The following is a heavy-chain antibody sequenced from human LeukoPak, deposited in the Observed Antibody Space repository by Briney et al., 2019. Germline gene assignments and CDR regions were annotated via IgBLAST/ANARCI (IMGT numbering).Heavy chain of an antibody. CDR3: GSEMRTLGGVIVRVGN. J-gene: IGHJ4*01. Sequence: GASVKVSCRASGYTFTDFYMHWVRQAPGQGLEWMGWINPDSGDTKYAQKFQGRVTMTRDTSISTTYMEMSSLRFDDTAIYYCGSEMRTLGGVIVRVGNWGRGTLVTVSS. D-gene: IGHD3-16*02. CDR1: GYTFTDFY. V-gene: IGHV1-2*02. CDR2: INPDSGDT.